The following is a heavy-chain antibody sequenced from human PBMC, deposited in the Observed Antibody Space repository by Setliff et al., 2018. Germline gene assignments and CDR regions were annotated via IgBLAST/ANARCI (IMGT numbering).Heavy chain of an antibody. V-gene: IGHV3-7*01. J-gene: IGHJ6*03. CDR3: ARSSAPIKRDYMEV. D-gene: IGHD2-2*02. Sequence: AGGSLRLSCAASGFTFSSYGMHWVRQAPGKGLEWVANIKQDGSEKYYVDSVKGRFTISRDNAKNSLFLQMNSLRADDAAVYYCARSSAPIKRDYMEVWGKGTTVTVSS. CDR1: GFTFSSYG. CDR2: IKQDGSEK.